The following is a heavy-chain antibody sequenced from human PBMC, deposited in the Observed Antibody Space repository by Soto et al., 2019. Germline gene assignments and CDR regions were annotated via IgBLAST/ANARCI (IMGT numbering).Heavy chain of an antibody. CDR1: GFTFNNYG. V-gene: IGHV3-30*18. CDR2: ISFDGGNT. D-gene: IGHD3-10*01. J-gene: IGHJ4*02. Sequence: GGSLRLSCAASGFTFNNYGMHWVRQAPGKGLEWVVVISFDGGNTHYADSVKGRFTISRDNSKNTLYLQMNSLRAEDTAVYYCAKGLRGRYYFDYWGQGTLVTVSS. CDR3: AKGLRGRYYFDY.